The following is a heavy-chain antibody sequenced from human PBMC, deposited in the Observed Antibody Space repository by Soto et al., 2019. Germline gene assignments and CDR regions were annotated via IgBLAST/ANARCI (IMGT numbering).Heavy chain of an antibody. D-gene: IGHD5-18*01. V-gene: IGHV3-33*01. Sequence: GGSLRLSCAASGFTFSSYGMHWVRQAPGKGLEWVAVIWYDGSNKYYADSVKGRFTISRDNSKNTLYLQMNSLRAEDTAVYYCARDGASDGLEYCGQGTLVTVSS. CDR2: IWYDGSNK. CDR1: GFTFSSYG. J-gene: IGHJ4*02. CDR3: ARDGASDGLEY.